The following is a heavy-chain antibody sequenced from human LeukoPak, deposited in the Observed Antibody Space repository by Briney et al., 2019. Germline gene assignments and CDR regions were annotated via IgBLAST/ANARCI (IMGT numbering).Heavy chain of an antibody. V-gene: IGHV4-59*01. J-gene: IGHJ3*02. CDR3: ARYSSGWFDGFDI. CDR2: IYYSGST. CDR1: GGSLSSYY. D-gene: IGHD6-19*01. Sequence: SETLSLTCTVSGGSLSSYYWSWIRQPPGKGLEGIGYIYYSGSTNYNPSLKSRVTISVDTSRNQFSLKLSSVTAADTAVYYCARYSSGWFDGFDIWGQGTMVTVSS.